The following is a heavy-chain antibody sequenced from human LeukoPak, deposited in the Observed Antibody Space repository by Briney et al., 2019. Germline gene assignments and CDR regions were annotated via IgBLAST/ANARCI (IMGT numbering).Heavy chain of an antibody. V-gene: IGHV5-51*01. J-gene: IGHJ4*02. D-gene: IGHD5-12*01. CDR2: IYPGDSDT. CDR3: ARQDSGYGYY. Sequence: WIRQPPGKGLEWMGIIYPGDSDTRYSPSFQGQVTISADKSISTAYLQWSSLKASDTAMYYCARQDSGYGYYWGQGTLVTVSS.